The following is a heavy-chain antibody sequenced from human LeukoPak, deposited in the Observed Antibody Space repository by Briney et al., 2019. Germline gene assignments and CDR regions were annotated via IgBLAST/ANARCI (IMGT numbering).Heavy chain of an antibody. Sequence: GGSLRLSCVVSGFSFEDHAMHWVRQAPGKGLEWVLGISWNGDTIGYADSVKGRFTISRDNSKNTLYLQMNSLRAEDTAVYYCAKDTATPATPYYYYYYMDVWGKGTTVTISS. J-gene: IGHJ6*03. CDR3: AKDTATPATPYYYYYYMDV. V-gene: IGHV3-9*01. CDR2: ISWNGDTI. CDR1: GFSFEDHA. D-gene: IGHD1-26*01.